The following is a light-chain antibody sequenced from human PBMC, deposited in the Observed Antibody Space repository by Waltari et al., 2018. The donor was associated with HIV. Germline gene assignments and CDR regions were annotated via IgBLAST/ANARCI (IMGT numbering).Light chain of an antibody. CDR1: KSTIGSNY. V-gene: IGLV1-47*01. CDR2: RNY. CDR3: AAWDGSLSNYV. Sequence: QSVLTQPPSASGTPGQRVTVSCSGSKSTIGSNYVYWYQQLPGTAPKLLIYRNYQRPSGVPYRFSGSKSGTSASLAISGLRSEYEADYYCAAWDGSLSNYVFGTGTKVTVL. J-gene: IGLJ1*01.